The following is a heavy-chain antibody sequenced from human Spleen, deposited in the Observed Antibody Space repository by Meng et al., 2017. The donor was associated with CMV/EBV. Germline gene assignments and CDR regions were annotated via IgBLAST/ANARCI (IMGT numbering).Heavy chain of an antibody. CDR3: TRQPRATTYYYHGGWFDP. Sequence: GCFSGYHSSWSRQPPGKVLEWIGDVNHSGGTKYHPSLKSRVTISIDTSNNQFSLNLTSVTAADTALYYCTRQPRATTYYYHGGWFDPWGQGTLVTVSS. V-gene: IGHV4-34*01. J-gene: IGHJ5*02. CDR1: GCFSGYH. CDR2: VNHSGGT. D-gene: IGHD3-22*01.